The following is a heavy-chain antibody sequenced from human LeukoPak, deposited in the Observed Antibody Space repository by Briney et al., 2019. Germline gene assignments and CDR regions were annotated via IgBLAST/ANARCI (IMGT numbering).Heavy chain of an antibody. J-gene: IGHJ3*02. V-gene: IGHV4-39*07. D-gene: IGHD1-14*01. CDR3: ARSRYTTRRHAAFDI. CDR1: GGSISSSSYY. Sequence: SETLSLTCTVSGGSISSSSYYWGWIRQPPGKGLEWIGSFYYSGSTYYNPSLKSRVTMSVDTSKNQFSLKLSSVTAADTAVYYCARSRYTTRRHAAFDIWGQGTMVTVSS. CDR2: FYYSGST.